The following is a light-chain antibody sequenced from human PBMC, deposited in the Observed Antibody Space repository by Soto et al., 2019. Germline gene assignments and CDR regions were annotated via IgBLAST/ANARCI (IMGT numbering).Light chain of an antibody. CDR3: CSYAGSSPYV. CDR2: EGS. J-gene: IGLJ1*01. CDR1: SSDVGNYNL. Sequence: QSALTQHASVSGSPGQSITISCTGTSSDVGNYNLVSWFQQHPGKAPKLMIYEGSKRPSGLSNRFSGSKSGNTASLTISGLQAEDEADYYCCSYAGSSPYVFGTGTKLTVL. V-gene: IGLV2-23*01.